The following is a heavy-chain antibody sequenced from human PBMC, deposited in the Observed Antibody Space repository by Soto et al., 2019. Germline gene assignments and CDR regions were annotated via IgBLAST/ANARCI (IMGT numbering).Heavy chain of an antibody. CDR2: NYYSGIT. CDR1: GGSISSGDYY. V-gene: IGHV4-31*03. CDR3: ARGSSIAGLYYGMDV. Sequence: SETLSLTCTVSGGSISSGDYYWSWIRQHPGKGLEWIGYNYYSGITYYNPSLKSRVTISLDTSKNQFSLKLSSVTAADTAVYYCARGSSIAGLYYGMDVWGQGTTVTVSS. D-gene: IGHD6-6*01. J-gene: IGHJ6*01.